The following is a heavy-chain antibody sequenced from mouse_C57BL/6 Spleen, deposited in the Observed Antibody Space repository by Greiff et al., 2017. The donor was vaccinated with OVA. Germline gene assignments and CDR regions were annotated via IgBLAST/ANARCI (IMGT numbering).Heavy chain of an antibody. D-gene: IGHD1-1*01. CDR1: GYSITSGYD. CDR2: ISYSGSP. J-gene: IGHJ1*03. CDR3: ARYGAYYGSNVWYCDV. Sequence: EVKLLESGPGMVKPSQSLSLTCTVTGYSITSGYDWHWIRHFPGNKLEWMGYISYSGSPNYNPSLKSRISITHDKSKNHFFLKLNSVTTEDTATYSCARYGAYYGSNVWYCDVWGTGTTVTVSS. V-gene: IGHV3-1*01.